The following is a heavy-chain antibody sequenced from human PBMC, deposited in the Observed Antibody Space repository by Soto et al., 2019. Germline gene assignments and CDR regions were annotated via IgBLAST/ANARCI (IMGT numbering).Heavy chain of an antibody. CDR1: GYTFSTYG. Sequence: QVQLVQSGAEVKKPGASVKVSCKASGYTFSTYGFSWVRQAPGQALEWMGWIGADNGDTNYAQNFQGRVTMTTDTSTTTSYMELRSLTSDDTAVYFCARDWKGAEGFDPWGQGTLVTVSS. V-gene: IGHV1-18*01. J-gene: IGHJ5*02. CDR3: ARDWKGAEGFDP. CDR2: IGADNGDT. D-gene: IGHD1-1*01.